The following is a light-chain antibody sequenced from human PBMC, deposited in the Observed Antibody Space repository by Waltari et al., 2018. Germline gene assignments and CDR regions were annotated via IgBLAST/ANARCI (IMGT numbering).Light chain of an antibody. CDR2: GAY. CDR3: QQYEDWPRHS. Sequence: EIVVTQSPATLSVSPGERVTLSCRASQNVGTSLAWYQQKPGQTPRLLIFGAYCSASGVPARFSGSGSGTDFTLAISSLQSEDFAVYYCQQYEDWPRHSFGGGTKVQIE. V-gene: IGKV3-15*01. J-gene: IGKJ4*01. CDR1: QNVGTS.